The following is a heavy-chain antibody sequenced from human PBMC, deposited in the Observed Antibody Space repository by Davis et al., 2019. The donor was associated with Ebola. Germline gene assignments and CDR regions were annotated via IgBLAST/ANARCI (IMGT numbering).Heavy chain of an antibody. J-gene: IGHJ4*02. CDR1: GFTFSSYS. CDR3: ARDRVLVFDY. V-gene: IGHV3-74*01. CDR2: INSDGSST. D-gene: IGHD2-8*02. Sequence: GESLKISCAASGFTFSSYSMNWVRQAPGKGLVWVSRINSDGSSTSYADSVKGRFTISGDNAKNTLYLQMNSLRAEDTAVYYCARDRVLVFDYWGQGTLVTVSS.